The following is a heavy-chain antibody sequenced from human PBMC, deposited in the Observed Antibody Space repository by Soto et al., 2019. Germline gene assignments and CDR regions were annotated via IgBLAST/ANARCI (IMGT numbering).Heavy chain of an antibody. D-gene: IGHD1-1*01. CDR3: ARGGTRSADLPTY. Sequence: VRLQESGPGLVEPSETLSLTCSVSGDSINNYYWSWIRQPAGKGLEWIGRIYSSGSANYNPSLKTRGTMSVDTSKNQVFLSVTSVTAADTAVYFCARGGTRSADLPTYWGQGIHVIVSS. CDR2: IYSSGSA. CDR1: GDSINNYY. V-gene: IGHV4-4*07. J-gene: IGHJ4*02.